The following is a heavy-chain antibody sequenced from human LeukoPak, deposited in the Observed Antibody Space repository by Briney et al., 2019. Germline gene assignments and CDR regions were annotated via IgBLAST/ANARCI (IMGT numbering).Heavy chain of an antibody. Sequence: GGSLRLSCAASGFTFNNYAMSWVRQAPGKGLEWVAFIRYDGSSKYYADSVKGRFTISRDNSKNTLYLQMNSLRAEDTAVYYCAKVDITGDDYWGQGTLVTVSS. CDR3: AKVDITGDDY. J-gene: IGHJ4*02. CDR1: GFTFNNYA. CDR2: IRYDGSSK. V-gene: IGHV3-30*02. D-gene: IGHD7-27*01.